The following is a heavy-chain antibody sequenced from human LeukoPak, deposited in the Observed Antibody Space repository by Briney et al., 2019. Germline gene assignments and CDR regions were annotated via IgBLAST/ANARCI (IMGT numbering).Heavy chain of an antibody. D-gene: IGHD3-9*01. Sequence: SETLSLTCTVSGGSISSGGYDWRWIRQHPGTGLEWIGYIYYSGSTYYNPSLKSRVTISVDTSKNQFSLKLSSVTAADTAVYYCARGVRYSYGMDVWGQGTTVTVSS. V-gene: IGHV4-31*03. CDR2: IYYSGST. CDR3: ARGVRYSYGMDV. J-gene: IGHJ6*02. CDR1: GGSISSGGYD.